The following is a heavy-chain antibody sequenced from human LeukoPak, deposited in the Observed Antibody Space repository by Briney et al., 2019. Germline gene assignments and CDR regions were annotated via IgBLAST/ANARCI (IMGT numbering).Heavy chain of an antibody. Sequence: KPSETLSLTCAVYGGSLSNFYWAWIRQPPGKGLEWIGTISHSGSTYFNPSLKSRVTVSVDTSKNQFSLKLSSVTAADTAVYYCARGAGYSYGNFDYWGQGTLVTVSS. CDR1: GGSLSNFY. CDR3: ARGAGYSYGNFDY. J-gene: IGHJ4*02. CDR2: ISHSGST. V-gene: IGHV4-34*01. D-gene: IGHD5-18*01.